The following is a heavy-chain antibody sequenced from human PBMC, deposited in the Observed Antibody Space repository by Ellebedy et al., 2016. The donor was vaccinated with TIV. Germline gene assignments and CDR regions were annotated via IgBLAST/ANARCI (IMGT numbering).Heavy chain of an antibody. Sequence: PGGSLRLSCAASGFTVSSSFMSWVRQAPGKGLAWVSVIYTDGGTTYTDSVLGRFDISRDSSKNTLYLQMNSLRADDTAVYYCARDPRGGGDYGDNWFDPWGQGTLVTVSS. J-gene: IGHJ5*02. V-gene: IGHV3-66*01. CDR1: GFTVSSSF. CDR2: IYTDGGT. D-gene: IGHD4-17*01. CDR3: ARDPRGGGDYGDNWFDP.